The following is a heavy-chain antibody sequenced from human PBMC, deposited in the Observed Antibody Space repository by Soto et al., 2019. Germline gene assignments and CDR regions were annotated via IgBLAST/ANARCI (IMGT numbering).Heavy chain of an antibody. V-gene: IGHV1-69*18. CDR1: GGTFSSYA. Sequence: QVQLVQSGAEVKKPGSSVKVSCKASGGTFSSYAISWVRQAPGQGLEWMGRIIPIFGTANYAQKFQGRVTITADESTSTAYMELSSLRSEDKAVYYCARDEIAAAGTLIGWFDPWGQGTLVTVST. CDR2: IIPIFGTA. D-gene: IGHD6-13*01. J-gene: IGHJ5*02. CDR3: ARDEIAAAGTLIGWFDP.